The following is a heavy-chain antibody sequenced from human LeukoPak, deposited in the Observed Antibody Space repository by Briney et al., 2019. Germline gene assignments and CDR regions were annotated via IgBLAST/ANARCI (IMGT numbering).Heavy chain of an antibody. D-gene: IGHD6-13*01. CDR2: IYYSGST. V-gene: IGHV4-39*01. CDR3: ARHHDSSSWYRGPALMDV. CDR1: GGSISSSSCY. J-gene: IGHJ6*02. Sequence: SETLSLTCTVSGGSISSSSCYWGWIRQPPGTGLEWIGSIYYSGSTYYNPSLKSRVTISVDTSKNQFSLKLSSVTAADTAVYYCARHHDSSSWYRGPALMDVWGQGTTVTVSS.